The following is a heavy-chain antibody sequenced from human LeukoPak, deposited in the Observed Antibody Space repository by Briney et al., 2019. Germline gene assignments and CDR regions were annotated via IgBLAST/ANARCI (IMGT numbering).Heavy chain of an antibody. CDR2: IYHSGST. V-gene: IGHV4-38-2*02. J-gene: IGHJ3*02. Sequence: SETLSLTCSVSGYSISSGYYWGWIRQPPGKGLEWIGSIYHSGSTYYNPSLKSRVTISVDTSKNQFSLKLSSVTAADTAVYYCATYCSSTSCYDAFDIWGQGTMVTVSS. CDR3: ATYCSSTSCYDAFDI. D-gene: IGHD2-2*01. CDR1: GYSISSGYY.